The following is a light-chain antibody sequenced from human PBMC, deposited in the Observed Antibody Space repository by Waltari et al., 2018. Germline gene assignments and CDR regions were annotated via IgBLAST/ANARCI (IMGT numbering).Light chain of an antibody. CDR1: SSAVGGYNY. V-gene: IGLV2-11*01. CDR3: CSYAGSDTHYV. CDR2: DVN. J-gene: IGLJ1*01. Sequence: HSALTQPRSVSGSPGQSVTVSCTGTSSAVGGYNYVSWYQQHPGKAPKLMIQDVNKRPSGVPDRFSGSKSGNTASLTISGLQAEDEADYYCCSYAGSDTHYVFGTGTKVTVL.